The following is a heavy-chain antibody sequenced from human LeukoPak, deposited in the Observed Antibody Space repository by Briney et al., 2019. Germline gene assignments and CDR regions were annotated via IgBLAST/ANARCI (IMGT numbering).Heavy chain of an antibody. J-gene: IGHJ4*02. CDR3: ARVRGVISPLDY. CDR1: GGSISSYY. D-gene: IGHD3-10*01. V-gene: IGHV4-59*01. CDR2: IYYSGST. Sequence: SETLSLTCTVSGGSISSYYWSWIRQPPGKGLEWIGYIYYSGSTNSNPSLRSRVTISVDTSRNQFSLKLSSVTAADTAVYYCARVRGVISPLDYWGQGTLVTVSS.